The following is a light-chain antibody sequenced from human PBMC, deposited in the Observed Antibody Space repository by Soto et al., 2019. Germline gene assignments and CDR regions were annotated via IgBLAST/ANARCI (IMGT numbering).Light chain of an antibody. CDR2: DVS. CDR3: CSYGGSRPYV. J-gene: IGLJ1*01. V-gene: IGLV2-23*02. CDR1: DNDIGTYNL. Sequence: QSALTQPPSVSVSPGQSITISCTGIDNDIGTYNLVSWYQQCPGTAPKVIIFDVSSRPSGVSSRFSGSKSGNTASLTISALQAEDEADYYCCSYGGSRPYVFGTGTKVTVL.